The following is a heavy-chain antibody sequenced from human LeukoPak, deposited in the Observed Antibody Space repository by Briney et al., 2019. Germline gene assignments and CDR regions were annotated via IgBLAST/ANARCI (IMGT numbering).Heavy chain of an antibody. Sequence: GGSLRLSCAASGFIFSSYAMNWVRQAPGKGLEWVSAINDGGGRTYYADSVKGRFTISRDNSKNTLYLQMNSLRAEDTAVYYCAKVTGGDMITYGGLDYWGQGTLVTVSS. V-gene: IGHV3-23*01. J-gene: IGHJ4*02. D-gene: IGHD3-16*01. CDR2: INDGGGRT. CDR1: GFIFSSYA. CDR3: AKVTGGDMITYGGLDY.